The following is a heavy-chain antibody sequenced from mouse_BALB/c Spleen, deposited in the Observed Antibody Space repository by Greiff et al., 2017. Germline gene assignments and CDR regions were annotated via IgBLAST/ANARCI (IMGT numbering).Heavy chain of an antibody. J-gene: IGHJ4*01. CDR3: AREYYGSSMDY. Sequence: VHVKQSGAELVKPGASVKLSCTASGFNIKDTYMHWVKQRPEQGLEWIGRIDPANGNTKYDPKFQGKATITADTSSNTAYLQLSSLTSEDTAVYYCAREYYGSSMDYWGQGTSVTVSS. CDR2: IDPANGNT. D-gene: IGHD1-1*01. V-gene: IGHV14-3*02. CDR1: GFNIKDTY.